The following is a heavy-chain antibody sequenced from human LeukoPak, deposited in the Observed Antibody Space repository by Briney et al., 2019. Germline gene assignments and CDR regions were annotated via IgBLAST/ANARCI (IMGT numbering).Heavy chain of an antibody. CDR1: GYSFTSYW. CDR3: ARLRERGGDWSFDY. CDR2: LYPGDSDT. V-gene: IGHV5-51*01. J-gene: IGHJ4*02. Sequence: GESLKISCKGSGYSFTSYWIGWVRQLPGKGLEWMGILYPGDSDTRYSPSFQGEVTISADESISTAYLQWSSLKASDTAMYYCARLRERGGDWSFDYWGQGTLVTVSS. D-gene: IGHD2-21*02.